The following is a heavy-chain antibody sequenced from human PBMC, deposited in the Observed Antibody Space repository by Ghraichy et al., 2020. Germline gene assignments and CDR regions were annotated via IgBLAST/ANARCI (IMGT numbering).Heavy chain of an antibody. D-gene: IGHD3-3*02. CDR1: GYTFTDYY. V-gene: IGHV1-2*02. Sequence: ASVKVSCKASGYTFTDYYMHWVRQAPGQGLEWMGWINPNTGGTNYAQKFQGRVTMTRDTSISTAYMELSSLRSDDTAVYYCARLTRDPAFWYFDLWGRGTLVTVSS. J-gene: IGHJ2*01. CDR2: INPNTGGT. CDR3: ARLTRDPAFWYFDL.